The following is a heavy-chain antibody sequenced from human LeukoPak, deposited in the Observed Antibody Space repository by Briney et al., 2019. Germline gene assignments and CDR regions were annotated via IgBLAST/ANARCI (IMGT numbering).Heavy chain of an antibody. D-gene: IGHD2-15*01. Sequence: GGSLRLSCAASGFTFSSYWMSWVRQAPGKGLEWVANIKQDGSEKYYVDSVKGRFTISRDNAKNSLYLQMNSLRAEDTAVYYCAGGRRSEYYYYYYMDIWGKGTTVTVSS. CDR1: GFTFSSYW. V-gene: IGHV3-7*01. J-gene: IGHJ6*03. CDR2: IKQDGSEK. CDR3: AGGRRSEYYYYYYMDI.